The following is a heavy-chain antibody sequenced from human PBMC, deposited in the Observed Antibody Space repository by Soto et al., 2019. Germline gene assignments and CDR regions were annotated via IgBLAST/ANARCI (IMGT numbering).Heavy chain of an antibody. V-gene: IGHV3-30-3*01. J-gene: IGHJ4*02. CDR1: GFTFGHYA. CDR2: ILHDGSNK. Sequence: SLRLSCAVSGFTFGHYAMHWVRQAPGKGLEWVAVILHDGSNKYYGDSVKGRFTISRDNSKNTLYLQMNSLRAEDTAVYYCAKDRTTVTTAYFDYWGQGTLVTVSS. D-gene: IGHD4-17*01. CDR3: AKDRTTVTTAYFDY.